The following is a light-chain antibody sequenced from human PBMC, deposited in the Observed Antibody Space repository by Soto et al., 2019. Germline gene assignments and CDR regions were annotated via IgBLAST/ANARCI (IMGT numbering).Light chain of an antibody. V-gene: IGKV1-5*01. Sequence: DIQVTQSPSTLSASLVDTVTITCRASHIIIRWLAWYQQKPGKAPKILISDASILENGVPSRFSGTGSGTEFTLTISNLQPDDFATYFCQQYNSFSLITFGQGTRLEIK. CDR3: QQYNSFSLIT. J-gene: IGKJ5*01. CDR2: DAS. CDR1: HIIIRW.